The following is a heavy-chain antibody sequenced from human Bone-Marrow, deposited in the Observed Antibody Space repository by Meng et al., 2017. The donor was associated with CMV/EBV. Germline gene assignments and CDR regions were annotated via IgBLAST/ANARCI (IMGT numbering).Heavy chain of an antibody. Sequence: WETLSLSCAVYGGSFSGYSWSWIRQPPGKGLEWIGEINHSGSTNYNPSLKSRVTISVDTSKNQFSRMLSSVTAADTAVYYCERCRLGVVMIDYWGQGTLVTVSS. CDR2: INHSGST. D-gene: IGHD3-22*01. CDR1: GGSFSGYS. V-gene: IGHV4-34*01. J-gene: IGHJ4*02. CDR3: ERCRLGVVMIDY.